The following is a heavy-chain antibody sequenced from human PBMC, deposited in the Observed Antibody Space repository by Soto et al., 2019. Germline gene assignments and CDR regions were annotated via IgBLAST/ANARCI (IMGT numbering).Heavy chain of an antibody. Sequence: PSETLSLTCTVSGDSIMRDSYYWNWIRRHPGKGLEWIGYIYYSGTTFYTPSLKSRVTMSVDTSKDQFSLKLTSVTAADTAVYFCARQATGYYYGWFDPWGQGTLVTVSS. J-gene: IGHJ5*02. V-gene: IGHV4-39*01. D-gene: IGHD3-22*01. CDR2: IYYSGTT. CDR1: GDSIMRDSYY. CDR3: ARQATGYYYGWFDP.